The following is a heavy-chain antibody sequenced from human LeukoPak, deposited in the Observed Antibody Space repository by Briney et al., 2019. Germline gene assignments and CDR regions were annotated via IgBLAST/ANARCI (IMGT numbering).Heavy chain of an antibody. CDR3: ARGPRLAGYYRYFDY. Sequence: SETLSLTCAVYGGSFSGYYWSWIRQPPGKGLEWIGEINRSGSTNYNPSLKSRVTISVDTSKNQFSLKLSSVTAADTAVYYCARGPRLAGYYRYFDYWGQGTLVTVSS. CDR1: GGSFSGYY. CDR2: INRSGST. V-gene: IGHV4-34*01. J-gene: IGHJ4*02. D-gene: IGHD3-9*01.